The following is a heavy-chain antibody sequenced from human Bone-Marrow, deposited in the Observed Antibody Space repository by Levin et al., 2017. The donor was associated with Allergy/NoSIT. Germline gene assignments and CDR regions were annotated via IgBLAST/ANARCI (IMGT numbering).Heavy chain of an antibody. CDR1: GYTFTGYY. J-gene: IGHJ6*03. D-gene: IGHD6-6*01. V-gene: IGHV1-2*06. CDR2: INPNSGGT. CDR3: ARDLSGYSSSSGYYYYYYMDV. Sequence: ASVKVSCKASGYTFTGYYMHWVRQAPGQGLEWMGRINPNSGGTNYAQKFQGRVTMTRDTSISTAYMELSRLRSDDTAVYYCARDLSGYSSSSGYYYYYYMDVWGKGTTVTVSS.